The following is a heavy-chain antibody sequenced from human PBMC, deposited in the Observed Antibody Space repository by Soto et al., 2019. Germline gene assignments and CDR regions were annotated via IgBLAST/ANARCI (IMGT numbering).Heavy chain of an antibody. Sequence: ESGGGLVQPGGSLRLSCAASGFTFSSYWMSWVRQAPGRGLEWVANIKEDGSETFYVDSVEGRFTVSRDNAKNSLYLQMNSLRAEDTAVYYCARDDGGRSTDYWGQGALVTVSS. CDR1: GFTFSSYW. CDR2: IKEDGSET. CDR3: ARDDGGRSTDY. V-gene: IGHV3-7*01. J-gene: IGHJ4*02. D-gene: IGHD3-16*01.